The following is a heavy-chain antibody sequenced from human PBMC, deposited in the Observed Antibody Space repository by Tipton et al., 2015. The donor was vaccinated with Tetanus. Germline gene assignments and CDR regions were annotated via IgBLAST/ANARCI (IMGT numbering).Heavy chain of an antibody. V-gene: IGHV4-4*01. J-gene: IGHJ4*02. CDR1: GGSINSDNW. Sequence: TLSLTCTVSGGSINSDNWWSWVRQSPGTGLEWIGEIYHSGTTNYNPSLKSRVTISVDKSKKQFSLKPTSVTVADTAVYFCARYQDRTSSRYFDYWGQGTLVTVSS. CDR2: IYHSGTT. CDR3: ARYQDRTSSRYFDY. D-gene: IGHD6-6*01.